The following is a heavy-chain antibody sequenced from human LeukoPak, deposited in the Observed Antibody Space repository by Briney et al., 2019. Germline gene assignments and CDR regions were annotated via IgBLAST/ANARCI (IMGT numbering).Heavy chain of an antibody. CDR2: ISAYNGNT. J-gene: IGHJ4*02. CDR3: ERFEYYYDSRGYYYEAFFDY. V-gene: IGHV1-18*01. CDR1: GYTFTSNG. Sequence: GASVKVSCKASGYTFTSNGISWVLQAPGQRLEWMGWISAYNGNTNYAQKLQGRVTTTTDKSTSTTYMELRSLRSDDTAVYYCERFEYYYDSRGYYYEAFFDYLGQGTLVTVSS. D-gene: IGHD3-22*01.